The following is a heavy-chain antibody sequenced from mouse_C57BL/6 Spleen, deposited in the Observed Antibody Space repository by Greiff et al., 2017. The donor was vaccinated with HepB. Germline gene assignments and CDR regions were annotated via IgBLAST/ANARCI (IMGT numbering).Heavy chain of an antibody. CDR3: ARWGYYGSSYRYYAMDY. CDR2: IGPGSGST. J-gene: IGHJ4*01. V-gene: IGHV1-77*01. Sequence: VKLMESGAELVKPGASVKISCKASGYTFTDYYINWVKQRPGQGLEWIGKIGPGSGSTYYNEKFKGKATLTADKSSSTAYMQLSSLTSEDSAVYFCARWGYYGSSYRYYAMDYWGQGTSVTVSS. CDR1: GYTFTDYY. D-gene: IGHD1-1*01.